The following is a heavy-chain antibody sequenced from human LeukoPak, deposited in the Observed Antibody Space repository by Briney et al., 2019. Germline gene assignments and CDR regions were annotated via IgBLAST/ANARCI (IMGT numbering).Heavy chain of an antibody. Sequence: PGGSLRLSCATSGFTFSSYYMNWVRQAPGKGLECVSSISISSNFIHYADSVKGRFTISRYNGKNSLYLQMDSLRVEDTAVYYCVRGGGYSDYDMRSWFDPWGQGTLVTVSS. J-gene: IGHJ5*02. V-gene: IGHV3-21*01. CDR2: ISISSNFI. CDR3: VRGGGYSDYDMRSWFDP. D-gene: IGHD5-12*01. CDR1: GFTFSSYY.